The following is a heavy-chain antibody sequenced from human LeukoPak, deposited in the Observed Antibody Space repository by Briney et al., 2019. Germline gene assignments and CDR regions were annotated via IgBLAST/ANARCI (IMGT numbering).Heavy chain of an antibody. Sequence: GGSLRLSCAASGITFSNAWMSWVRQAPGKGLEWVGRIKSKTDGGTTDYAAPVKGRFTISRDDSKNTLYLQMNSLKTEDTAVYYCTTDRLTTVPQLFQHWGQGTLVTVSS. V-gene: IGHV3-15*01. D-gene: IGHD4-17*01. CDR2: IKSKTDGGTT. CDR3: TTDRLTTVPQLFQH. CDR1: GITFSNAW. J-gene: IGHJ1*01.